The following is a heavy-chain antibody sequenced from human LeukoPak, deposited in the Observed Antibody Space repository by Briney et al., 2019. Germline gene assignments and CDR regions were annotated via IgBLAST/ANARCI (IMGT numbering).Heavy chain of an antibody. CDR3: AKQYDFWSGPDD. CDR2: ISGSGGST. J-gene: IGHJ4*02. CDR1: GCPFRSYA. V-gene: IGHV3-23*01. D-gene: IGHD3-3*01. Sequence: GGSLRLSCAPSGCPFRSYAMQWVRPPPGKGLEWVSGISGSGGSTYYADSVKGRFTISRDNSKNTLYLQMNSLRVEDTAVYYCAKQYDFWSGPDDWGQGTLVTVSS.